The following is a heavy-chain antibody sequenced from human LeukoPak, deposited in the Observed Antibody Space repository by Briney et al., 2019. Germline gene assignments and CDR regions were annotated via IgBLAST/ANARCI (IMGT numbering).Heavy chain of an antibody. CDR2: IGTASDT. V-gene: IGHV3-13*01. CDR1: GFTFSSFD. CDR3: ARGPPRGQYYYMDV. J-gene: IGHJ6*03. D-gene: IGHD3/OR15-3a*01. Sequence: PGGSLRLSFATSGFTFSSFDMHSVRQPTGQGLEWVSTIGTASDTYYPGSVEGRFTLSRDNAKNSLYLQMNSLTAGDTAVYYCARGPPRGQYYYMDVWGKGTTVTVSS.